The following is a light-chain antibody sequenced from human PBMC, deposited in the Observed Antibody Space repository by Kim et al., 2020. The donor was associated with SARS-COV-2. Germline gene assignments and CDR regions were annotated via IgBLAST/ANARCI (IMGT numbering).Light chain of an antibody. Sequence: SVSPGERATRPCRASQSVSSNLAWYQQKPGQAPRLLIYGASTRATGIPARFSGSGSGTEFTLTISSLQSEDFAVYYCQQYNNWPHSFGQGTKLEI. V-gene: IGKV3-15*01. CDR3: QQYNNWPHS. CDR2: GAS. J-gene: IGKJ2*03. CDR1: QSVSSN.